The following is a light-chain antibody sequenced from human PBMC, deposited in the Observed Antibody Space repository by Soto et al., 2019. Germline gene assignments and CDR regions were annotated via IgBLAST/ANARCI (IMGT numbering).Light chain of an antibody. V-gene: IGKV1-5*03. Sequence: DIQMTQSPSTLSASVGDRVTITCRASQSISYWLAWYQQKPGKAPKLLIYKASSLESGVPSRFSGRGSGTEFTLTISSLQPDDFATYYCQQYSSYPYTFGQGTKLEIK. CDR1: QSISYW. J-gene: IGKJ2*01. CDR2: KAS. CDR3: QQYSSYPYT.